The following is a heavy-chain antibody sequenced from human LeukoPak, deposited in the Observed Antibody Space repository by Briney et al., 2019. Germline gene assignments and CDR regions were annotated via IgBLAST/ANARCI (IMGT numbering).Heavy chain of an antibody. CDR3: ARGQKQDYVWGSYRSEPFDY. Sequence: PSETLSLTCAVYGGSFSGYYWSWIRQPPGKGLEWIGEINHSGSTNYNPSLKSRVTISVGTSKNQFSLKLSSVTAADTAVYYCARGQKQDYVWGSYRSEPFDYWGQGTLVTVSA. CDR1: GGSFSGYY. CDR2: INHSGST. J-gene: IGHJ4*02. V-gene: IGHV4-34*01. D-gene: IGHD3-16*02.